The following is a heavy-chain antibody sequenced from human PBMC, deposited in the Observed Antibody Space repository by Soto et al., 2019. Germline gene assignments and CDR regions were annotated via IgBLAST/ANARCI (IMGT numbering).Heavy chain of an antibody. CDR1: GYTFTGYY. CDR2: INPNSGGT. D-gene: IGHD1-26*01. J-gene: IGHJ6*02. CDR3: ARVGGVGATGTDYYYYGMDV. V-gene: IGHV1-2*04. Sequence: ASVKVSCKASGYTFTGYYMHWLRQAPGQELEWMGCINPNSGGTNYAQKFQGWVTMTRDTSISTAYMELSRLRSDDTAVYYCARVGGVGATGTDYYYYGMDVWGQGTTVTVSS.